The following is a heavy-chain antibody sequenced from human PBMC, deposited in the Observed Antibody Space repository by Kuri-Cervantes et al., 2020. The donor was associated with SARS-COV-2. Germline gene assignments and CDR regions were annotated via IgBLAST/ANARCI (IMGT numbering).Heavy chain of an antibody. J-gene: IGHJ4*02. V-gene: IGHV3-21*01. D-gene: IGHD3-3*01. CDR2: ISGSRSYI. CDR1: GFTFSSYT. Sequence: GGSLRLSCVASGFTFSSYTLTWVRQAPGKALEWVSSISGSRSYIYYADSVKGRFTISTDNAENSLYLQMNSLRGEDTAMYYCARVEFWNGYFDYWGQGTLVTVSS. CDR3: ARVEFWNGYFDY.